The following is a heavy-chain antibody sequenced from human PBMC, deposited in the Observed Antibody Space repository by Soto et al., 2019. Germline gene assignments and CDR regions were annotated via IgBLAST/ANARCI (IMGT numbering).Heavy chain of an antibody. CDR3: TLGSWSAETFDI. V-gene: IGHV1-69*02. D-gene: IGHD6-13*01. Sequence: SVKVSCKASGGTFSTYTIIWVRQAPGQGLEWMGRILPMLDIANSAQRFQGRVTITADKSTSTAYLELSSLRSEDTAVYYCTLGSWSAETFDIWGRGTMVTVSS. CDR1: GGTFSTYT. CDR2: ILPMLDIA. J-gene: IGHJ3*02.